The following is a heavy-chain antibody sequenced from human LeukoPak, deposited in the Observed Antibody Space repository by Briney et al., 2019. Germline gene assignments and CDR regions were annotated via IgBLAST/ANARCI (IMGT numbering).Heavy chain of an antibody. Sequence: SETLSLTCTVSGGSISSYYWSWIRQPPGKGLEWIGYIYYSGSTNYNPSLKSRVTISVDTSKNQFSLKLSSVTAADTAVYYCAREYGSGSYRYFDYWGQGTLVTVSS. J-gene: IGHJ4*02. V-gene: IGHV4-59*12. CDR3: AREYGSGSYRYFDY. CDR1: GGSISSYY. CDR2: IYYSGST. D-gene: IGHD3-10*01.